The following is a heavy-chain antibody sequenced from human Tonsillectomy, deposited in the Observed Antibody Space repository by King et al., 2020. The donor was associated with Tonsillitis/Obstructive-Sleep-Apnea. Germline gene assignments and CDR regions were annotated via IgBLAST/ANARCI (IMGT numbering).Heavy chain of an antibody. CDR3: ARGGDSDAFDI. CDR1: GFTFSDYY. D-gene: IGHD2-21*01. Sequence: VQLVESGGGLVKPGGSLRRSCAASGFTFSDYYMSWSRQAPGKGLEWVSYISSSSSYTNYADSVKGRFTISRDNAKNSLYLQMNSLRAEDTAVYYCARGGDSDAFDIWGQGTMVTVSS. J-gene: IGHJ3*02. V-gene: IGHV3-11*06. CDR2: ISSSSSYT.